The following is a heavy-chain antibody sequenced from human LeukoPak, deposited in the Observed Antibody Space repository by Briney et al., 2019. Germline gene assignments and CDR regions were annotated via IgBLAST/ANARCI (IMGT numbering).Heavy chain of an antibody. D-gene: IGHD1-7*01. Sequence: SETLSLTCTVSGGSISSSSYYWGWIRQPPGKGLEWIGSIYYSGSTYYNPSLKSRVTISVDTSKNQFSLKLSSVTAADTAVYYCARSLPGTTKTFDYWGQGTLVTVSS. V-gene: IGHV4-39*01. CDR1: GGSISSSSYY. CDR3: ARSLPGTTKTFDY. J-gene: IGHJ4*02. CDR2: IYYSGST.